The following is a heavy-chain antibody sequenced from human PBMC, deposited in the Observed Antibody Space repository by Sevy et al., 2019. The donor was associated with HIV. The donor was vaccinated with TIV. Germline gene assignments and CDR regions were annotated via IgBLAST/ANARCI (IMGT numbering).Heavy chain of an antibody. D-gene: IGHD3-22*01. CDR1: GFTFSSYA. V-gene: IGHV3-30*04. CDR3: ARGRYYDSSGYYGHDAFDI. CDR2: ISYDGSNK. J-gene: IGHJ3*02. Sequence: GGSLRLSCAASGFTFSSYAKHWVRQAPGKGLEWVTIISYDGSNKYYADSVKGRFTISRDNSKNTLYLQMNSLRAEDTAVYYCARGRYYDSSGYYGHDAFDIWGQGTMVTVSS.